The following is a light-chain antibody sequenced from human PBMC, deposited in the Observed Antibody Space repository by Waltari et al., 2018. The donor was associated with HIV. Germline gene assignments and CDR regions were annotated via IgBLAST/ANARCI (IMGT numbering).Light chain of an antibody. CDR1: QSLLFGDGFTY. CDR3: MRGAHGPPWT. CDR2: KVS. V-gene: IGKV2-30*01. J-gene: IGKJ1*01. Sequence: DVALTQSPLSLAVALGHPASISCTSTQSLLFGDGFTYLNWFHQRQGQPPRRLIYKVSSRHSGVPGRSSGSGSGTHFTLNISSVEAGDVGVFYCMRGAHGPPWTFGPGTKVEIK.